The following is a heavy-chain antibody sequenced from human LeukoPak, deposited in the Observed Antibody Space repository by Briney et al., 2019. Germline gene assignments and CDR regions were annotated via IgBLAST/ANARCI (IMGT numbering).Heavy chain of an antibody. CDR1: GGSFSGYY. CDR3: AIRGLAAPGDYFDY. D-gene: IGHD6-13*01. CDR2: INHSGSA. Sequence: NPSETLSLTCAVYGGSFSGYYWSWVRQPPGKGLEWIGEINHSGSANCNPSLKSRVTISVDTSKSQFSLKLSSVTAADTALYYCAIRGLAAPGDYFDYWGQGTLVTVSS. J-gene: IGHJ4*02. V-gene: IGHV4-34*01.